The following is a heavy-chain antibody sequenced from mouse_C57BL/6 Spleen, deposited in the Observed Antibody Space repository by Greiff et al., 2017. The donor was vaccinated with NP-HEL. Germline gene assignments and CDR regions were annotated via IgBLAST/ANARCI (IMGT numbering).Heavy chain of an antibody. CDR1: GYTFTSYW. Sequence: EVQLQESGTVLARPGASVKMSCKTSGYTFTSYWMHWVKQRPGQGLEWIGAIYPGNSDTSYNQKFKGKAKLTAVTSASTAYMELSSLTNEDSAVYYCTRKFIYYGSSYESFDYWGQGTTLTVSS. D-gene: IGHD1-1*01. CDR2: IYPGNSDT. CDR3: TRKFIYYGSSYESFDY. V-gene: IGHV1-5*01. J-gene: IGHJ2*01.